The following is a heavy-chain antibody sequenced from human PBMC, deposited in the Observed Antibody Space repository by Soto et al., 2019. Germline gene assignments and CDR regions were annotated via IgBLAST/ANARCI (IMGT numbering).Heavy chain of an antibody. D-gene: IGHD3-10*01. CDR3: ARGGSEGGLDI. Sequence: QLQESGPGVVKPSETLSLTCTVSGAPIAVFYWTWIRQAPGKGLEWIGYLYYTGNTNYSPSLKSRVAMSMDTSKKHFYLTLTSATAADTVVYFCARGGSEGGLDIWGQGTTVTVSS. CDR2: LYYTGNT. CDR1: GAPIAVFY. V-gene: IGHV4-59*01. J-gene: IGHJ6*02.